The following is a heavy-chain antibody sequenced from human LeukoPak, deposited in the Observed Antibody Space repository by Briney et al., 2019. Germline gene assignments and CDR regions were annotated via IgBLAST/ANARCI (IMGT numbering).Heavy chain of an antibody. Sequence: GGSLRLSCAASGFTFSSYAMSWVRQAPGKGLEWVSAISGSGGSTYYADSVKGRFTISRDNSKNTLYLQMNSLRAEDTAVYYCAKATERDYFDSSGYSYFDYWGQGTLVTVSS. J-gene: IGHJ4*02. CDR2: ISGSGGST. CDR1: GFTFSSYA. D-gene: IGHD3-22*01. CDR3: AKATERDYFDSSGYSYFDY. V-gene: IGHV3-23*01.